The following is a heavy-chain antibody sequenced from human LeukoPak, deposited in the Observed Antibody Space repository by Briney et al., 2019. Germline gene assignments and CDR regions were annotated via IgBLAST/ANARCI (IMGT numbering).Heavy chain of an antibody. D-gene: IGHD1-26*01. CDR3: AKDSGSYYSVIDY. V-gene: IGHV3-9*01. CDR2: ISWNSGGI. J-gene: IGHJ4*02. CDR1: GFTFDDYA. Sequence: GGSLRLSCAASGFTFDDYAMHWVRQAPGKGLEWGSGISWNSGGIGYADSVKGRFTISRDNAKNSLYLQMNSLRAEDTALYYCAKDSGSYYSVIDYWGQGTLVTVSS.